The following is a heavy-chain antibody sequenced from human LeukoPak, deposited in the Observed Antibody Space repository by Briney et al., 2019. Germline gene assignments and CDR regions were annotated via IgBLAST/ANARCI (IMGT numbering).Heavy chain of an antibody. V-gene: IGHV4-34*01. CDR2: INHSGST. CDR3: ARGRYNWNSPNYFDY. CDR1: GGSFSGYY. Sequence: SETLSLTCAVYGGSFSGYYWSWIRQPPGKGLEWIGEINHSGSTNYNPSLKSRVTISVDTSKNQFSLKLSSVTAADTSVYYCARGRYNWNSPNYFDYWGQGTLVTSSS. J-gene: IGHJ4*02. D-gene: IGHD1-7*01.